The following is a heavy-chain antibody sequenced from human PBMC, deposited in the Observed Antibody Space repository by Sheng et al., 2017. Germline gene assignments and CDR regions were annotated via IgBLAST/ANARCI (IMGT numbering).Heavy chain of an antibody. Sequence: QVQLVQSGAEVKKPGSSVKVSCKASGGTFSSYAISWVRQAPGQGLEWMGGIIPIFGTANYAQKFQGRVTITTDESTSTAYMELSSLRSEDTAVYYCAAGYCSGGSCYPYNWFDPWGQGTLVTVSS. D-gene: IGHD2-15*01. CDR1: GGTFSSYA. J-gene: IGHJ5*02. V-gene: IGHV1-69*05. CDR2: IIPIFGTA. CDR3: AAGYCSGGSCYPYNWFDP.